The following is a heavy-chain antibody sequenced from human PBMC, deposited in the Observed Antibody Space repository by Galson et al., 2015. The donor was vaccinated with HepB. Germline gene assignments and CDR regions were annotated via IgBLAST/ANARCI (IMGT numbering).Heavy chain of an antibody. CDR2: IYYSGST. J-gene: IGHJ4*02. Sequence: LSLTCTVSGGSISSSSYYWGWIRQPPGKGLEWIGSIYYSGSTYYNPSLKSRVTISVDTSKNQFPLKLSSVTAADTAVYSCARESPLVYYFDYWGQGTLVTVSS. V-gene: IGHV4-39*06. CDR1: GGSISSSSYY. CDR3: ARESPLVYYFDY.